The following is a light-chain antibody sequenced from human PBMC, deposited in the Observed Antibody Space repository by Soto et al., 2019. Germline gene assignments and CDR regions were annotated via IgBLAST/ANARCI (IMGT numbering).Light chain of an antibody. Sequence: ECVLTQSPGTLSLSPGEGATLSCRASQSVGSNSLAWYQQKPGQAPRILIYGASTRATGIPDRFSGSGSGTDFTLTISRLEPEEFAVYYCQQYGTSPPLTFGVGTKVEIK. CDR3: QQYGTSPPLT. J-gene: IGKJ4*01. CDR2: GAS. CDR1: QSVGSNS. V-gene: IGKV3-20*01.